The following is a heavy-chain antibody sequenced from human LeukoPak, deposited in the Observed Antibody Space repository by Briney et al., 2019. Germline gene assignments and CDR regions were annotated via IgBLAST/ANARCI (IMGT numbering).Heavy chain of an antibody. J-gene: IGHJ3*02. D-gene: IGHD3-10*01. CDR3: ARVVLLWFGESAGLHAFDI. CDR1: GFTFSSYW. Sequence: GGSLRLSCAASGFTFSSYWMSWVRQAPGKGLEWVANIKQDGSEKYYVDSVKGRFTISRDNAKNSLYLQMNSLRAEDTAVYYCARVVLLWFGESAGLHAFDIWGQGTMVTASS. V-gene: IGHV3-7*01. CDR2: IKQDGSEK.